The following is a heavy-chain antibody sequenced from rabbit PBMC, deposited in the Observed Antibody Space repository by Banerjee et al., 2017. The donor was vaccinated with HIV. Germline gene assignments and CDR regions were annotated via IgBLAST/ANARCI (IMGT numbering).Heavy chain of an antibody. J-gene: IGHJ3*01. CDR3: VRNYGTGSYDL. D-gene: IGHD7-1*01. V-gene: IGHV1S45*01. Sequence: QEQLVESGGGLVKPGASLTLTCTASGFDFSLYYMSWVRQAPGKGLEWIGYIDPIFGSTYYATWVDGRFTISKTSSTTVTLQMTSLTAADTVTYFCVRNYGTGSYDLWGQGTLVTVS. CDR2: IDPIFGST. CDR1: GFDFSLYYM.